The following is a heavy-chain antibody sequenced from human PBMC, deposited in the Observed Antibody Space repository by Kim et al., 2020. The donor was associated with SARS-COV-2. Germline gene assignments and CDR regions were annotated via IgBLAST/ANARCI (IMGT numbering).Heavy chain of an antibody. CDR2: INSDGSST. J-gene: IGHJ4*02. V-gene: IGHV3-74*03. D-gene: IGHD1-26*01. Sequence: GGSLRLSCAASGFSFSTYWMHWVRQVPGKGLVWVSRINSDGSSTKYADSVKGRFTISRDNAKNTLYLQMNSLRGDDTAVYYCARDIEEWQLLGGFDYGGQGTLVTVSS. CDR1: GFSFSTYW. CDR3: ARDIEEWQLLGGFDY.